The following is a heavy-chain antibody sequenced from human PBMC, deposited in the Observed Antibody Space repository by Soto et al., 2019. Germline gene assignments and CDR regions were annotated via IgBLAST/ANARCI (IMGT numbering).Heavy chain of an antibody. V-gene: IGHV1-69*13. CDR2: IIPIFGTA. CDR1: GVAFSSYA. CDR3: AISGGIITMPY. D-gene: IGHD3-10*01. Sequence: PVKPSSKASGVAFSSYALSWVRQSTGQGLEWMGGIIPIFGTANYAQKFQGRVTITADESTSTAYMEQNSLRSEDTTVYYCAISGGIITMPYWGRGTGVPVSS. J-gene: IGHJ4*02.